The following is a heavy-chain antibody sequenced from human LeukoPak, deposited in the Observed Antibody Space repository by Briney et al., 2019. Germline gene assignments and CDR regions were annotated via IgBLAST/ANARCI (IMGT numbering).Heavy chain of an antibody. CDR1: GGSFSGYY. CDR2: INHSGST. V-gene: IGHV4-34*01. CDR3: ARGPMVVVTATAEYFQH. D-gene: IGHD2-21*02. J-gene: IGHJ1*01. Sequence: SETLSLTCAVYGGSFSGYYWSWIRQPPGKGLEWIGEINHSGSTSYNPSLKSRVTISVDTSKNQFSLKLSSVTAADTAVYYCARGPMVVVTATAEYFQHWGQGTLVTVSS.